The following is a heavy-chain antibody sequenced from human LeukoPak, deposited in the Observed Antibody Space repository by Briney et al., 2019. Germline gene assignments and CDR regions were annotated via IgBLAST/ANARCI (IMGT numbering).Heavy chain of an antibody. CDR2: IYYTGST. CDR1: GGSISSYY. Sequence: SETLFLTCTVSGGSISSYYWSWIRQPPGKGLEWIGYIYYTGSTNYNPSLKSRVTISVDTSKNQFSLKLSSVTAADTAVYYCAALWFGDPETPHDYWGQGTLVTVSS. D-gene: IGHD3-10*01. CDR3: AALWFGDPETPHDY. J-gene: IGHJ4*02. V-gene: IGHV4-59*01.